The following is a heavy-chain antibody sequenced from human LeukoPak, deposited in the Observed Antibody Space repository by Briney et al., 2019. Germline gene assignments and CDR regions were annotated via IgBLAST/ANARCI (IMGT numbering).Heavy chain of an antibody. CDR1: GYTFTGYY. CDR2: SNPNSGAT. Sequence: ASVKVSCKASGYTFTGYYIHWVRQASGQGLEWMGWSNPNSGATNYAQKFQGRVTMTSDTSISTAYMELSRLTSDDTAMYYCARYGSGNYDFDYWGQGTLVTVSS. CDR3: ARYGSGNYDFDY. D-gene: IGHD3-10*01. V-gene: IGHV1-2*02. J-gene: IGHJ4*02.